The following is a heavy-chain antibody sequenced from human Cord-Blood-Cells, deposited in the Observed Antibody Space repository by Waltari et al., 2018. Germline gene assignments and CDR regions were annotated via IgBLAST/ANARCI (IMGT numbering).Heavy chain of an antibody. CDR2: INPTSGGT. CDR3: ARAWTGDAVDI. D-gene: IGHD3-9*01. V-gene: IGHV1-2*04. Sequence: QVQLVQSGAEVKKPGASVKVSCEASGYTFTGYYMHWVRQAPGQGLEWRGWINPTSGGTNYAQKFQGWVTMTRDTSSSTAYMELSRLRSDDTAVYYCARAWTGDAVDIWGQGTMVTVSS. CDR1: GYTFTGYY. J-gene: IGHJ3*02.